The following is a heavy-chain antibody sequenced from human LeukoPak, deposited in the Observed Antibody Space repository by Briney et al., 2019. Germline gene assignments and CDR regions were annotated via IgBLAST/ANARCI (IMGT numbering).Heavy chain of an antibody. CDR2: ISGSGGST. CDR3: AKDN. J-gene: IGHJ4*02. Sequence: ETLSLTCAVYGGSFSGYYWSWVRQAPGKGLEWVSAISGSGGSTYYADSVKGRFTISRDNSKNTLYLQMNSLRAEDTAIYYCAKDNWGQGTLVTVSS. V-gene: IGHV3-23*01. CDR1: GGSFSGYY.